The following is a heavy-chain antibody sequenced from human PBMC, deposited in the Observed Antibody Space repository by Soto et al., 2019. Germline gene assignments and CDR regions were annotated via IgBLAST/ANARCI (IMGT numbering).Heavy chain of an antibody. CDR3: ARRYGASFDY. Sequence: SETLSLTCTVSGGSISSYYWSWIRQPPGKGLEWIEYIYYSGSTNYNPSLKNRVTISVDTSKNQFSLKLSSVTAADTAVYYCARRYGASFDYWGQGTLVTVSS. CDR2: IYYSGST. CDR1: GGSISSYY. V-gene: IGHV4-59*01. D-gene: IGHD4-17*01. J-gene: IGHJ4*02.